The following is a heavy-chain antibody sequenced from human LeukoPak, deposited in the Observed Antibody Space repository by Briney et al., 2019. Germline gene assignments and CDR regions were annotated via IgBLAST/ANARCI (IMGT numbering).Heavy chain of an antibody. Sequence: PGGSLRLSCAASGFTFSSYTMNWVRQAPGKGLEWVSSISSSSSYIFYADSVKDRFTISRDNAKSSLFLQMNSLRAEDTAVYYCARGDRSSWFTDAFDIWGQGTIVTVSS. D-gene: IGHD6-13*01. J-gene: IGHJ3*02. CDR3: ARGDRSSWFTDAFDI. CDR1: GFTFSSYT. CDR2: ISSSSSYI. V-gene: IGHV3-21*01.